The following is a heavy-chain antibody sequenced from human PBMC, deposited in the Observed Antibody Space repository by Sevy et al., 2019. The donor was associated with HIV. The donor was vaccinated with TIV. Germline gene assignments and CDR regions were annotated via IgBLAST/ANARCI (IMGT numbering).Heavy chain of an antibody. CDR3: AGGKSGYGYGLDY. V-gene: IGHV3-66*01. CDR2: IYSDGST. Sequence: GGSLRLSCAASGFPVSSNYMSWVRQAPGKGLEWVSVIYSDGSTYHADSVKGRFTISRENSKNTHYLQMNSLRVEDKAVYYCAGGKSGYGYGLDYWGQGTLVTVSS. CDR1: GFPVSSNY. D-gene: IGHD5-18*01. J-gene: IGHJ4*02.